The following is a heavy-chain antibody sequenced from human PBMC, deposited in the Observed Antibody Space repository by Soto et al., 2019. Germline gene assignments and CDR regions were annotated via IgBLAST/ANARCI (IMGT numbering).Heavy chain of an antibody. V-gene: IGHV1-18*01. J-gene: IGHJ6*02. CDR3: AREGDVPYYYYGMDV. Sequence: QVHLVQSGAEVKKPGASVKVSCKTSGYTFTRYGISWLRQAPGQLLEWMGWISGYDGRTNFAQKVQDRVTMTTDTSKSTVYMELRSLSSDDTAVYYCAREGDVPYYYYGMDVWGQGTTVTVSS. CDR2: ISGYDGRT. CDR1: GYTFTRYG. D-gene: IGHD2-21*02.